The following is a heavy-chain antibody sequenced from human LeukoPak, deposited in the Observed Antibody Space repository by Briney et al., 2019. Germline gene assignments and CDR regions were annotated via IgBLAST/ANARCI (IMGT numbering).Heavy chain of an antibody. D-gene: IGHD2-8*01. V-gene: IGHV3-74*01. J-gene: IGHJ4*02. CDR2: INSDGSST. CDR1: GFTFSDYW. CDR3: AKMVREFYTISYYFDY. Sequence: GGSLRLSCAVSGFTFSDYWMHWVRQAPGKGLVWVSRINSDGSSTSYADSVKGRFTISRDNSKNTLYLQMNSLRADDTAVYYCAKMVREFYTISYYFDYWGQGTLVTVSS.